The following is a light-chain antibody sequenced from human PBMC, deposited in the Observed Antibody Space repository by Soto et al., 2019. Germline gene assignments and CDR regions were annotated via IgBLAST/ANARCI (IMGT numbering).Light chain of an antibody. Sequence: EIVMTQSPATLSVSPGERATLSCRASQSVSSNLAWYQQKPGQAPRLLIYGASTRATAIPARFSSSGSGTEFTLTISSLQSEDFAVYYCQHYNNWPITFGPGTKVDIK. J-gene: IGKJ3*01. V-gene: IGKV3-15*01. CDR2: GAS. CDR1: QSVSSN. CDR3: QHYNNWPIT.